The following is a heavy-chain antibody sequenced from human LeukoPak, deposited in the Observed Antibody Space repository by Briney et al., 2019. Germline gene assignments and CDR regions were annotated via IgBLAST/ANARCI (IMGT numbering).Heavy chain of an antibody. CDR2: INPSGGST. J-gene: IGHJ4*02. CDR3: ASNLVWSGSIFDY. V-gene: IGHV1-46*01. CDR1: GYTFTSYY. Sequence: WASVKVSCTASGYTFTSYYMHWARQAPGQGLEWMGIINPSGGSTSYAQKFQGRVTMTRDMSTSTVYMELSSLRSEDTAVYYCASNLVWSGSIFDYWGQGTLVTVSS. D-gene: IGHD3-3*01.